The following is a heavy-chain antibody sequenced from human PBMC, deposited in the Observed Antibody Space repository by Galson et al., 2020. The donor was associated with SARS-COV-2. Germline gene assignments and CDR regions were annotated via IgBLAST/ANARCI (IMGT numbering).Heavy chain of an antibody. CDR3: ARGGMEILRGRDYGENWFDP. Sequence: PSETLSLTCTVFSGSFSGYYWNWIRQPPGKGLEWIGEINHSGSTHYNPSLKSRVTISVDTSKDQFSLKLSSVTAADTAVYYCARGGMEILRGRDYGENWFDPWGQGTLVTVSS. CDR1: SGSFSGYY. V-gene: IGHV4-34*01. D-gene: IGHD4-17*01. J-gene: IGHJ5*02. CDR2: INHSGST.